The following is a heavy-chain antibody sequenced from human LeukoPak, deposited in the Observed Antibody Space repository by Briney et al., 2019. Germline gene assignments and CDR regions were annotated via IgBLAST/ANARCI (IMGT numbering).Heavy chain of an antibody. V-gene: IGHV4-39*07. D-gene: IGHD6-13*01. CDR3: ARELLDSSSWERAHIHDAFDI. J-gene: IGHJ3*02. CDR1: GGSISSGDYY. Sequence: SETLSLTCTVSGGSISSGDYYWSWIRQPPGKGLEWIGSIYYSGSTYYNPSLKSRVTISVDTSKNQFSLKLSSVTAADTAVYYCARELLDSSSWERAHIHDAFDIWGQGTMVTVSS. CDR2: IYYSGST.